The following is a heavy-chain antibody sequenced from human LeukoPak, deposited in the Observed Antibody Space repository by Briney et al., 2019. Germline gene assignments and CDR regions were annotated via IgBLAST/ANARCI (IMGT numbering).Heavy chain of an antibody. CDR2: ISAYNGNT. V-gene: IGHV1-18*01. J-gene: IGHJ4*02. D-gene: IGHD3-22*01. Sequence: ASVKVSCKASGGTFSSYGISWVRQAPGQGLEWMGWISAYNGNTNYAQKLQGRVTMTTDTSTSTAYMELRSLRSDDTAVYYCARPYRPHYYDSSGYYNYWGQGTLVTVSS. CDR1: GGTFSSYG. CDR3: ARPYRPHYYDSSGYYNY.